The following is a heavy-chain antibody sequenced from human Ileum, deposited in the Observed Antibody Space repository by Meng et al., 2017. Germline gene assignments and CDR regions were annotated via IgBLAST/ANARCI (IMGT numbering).Heavy chain of an antibody. V-gene: IGHV4-30-4*01. Sequence: QVQLQESGPGLVKPSQTLALTCAVSGDSINRGDHYWTWIRQPPGKGPEWLGYIYSSGRTYYTPSLKGRLTISADTSQSTFSLKLNSVTATDTAVYFCAKATDLGSGYYFDYWGQGALVTVSS. J-gene: IGHJ4*02. CDR3: AKATDLGSGYYFDY. CDR2: IYSSGRT. CDR1: GDSINRGDHY. D-gene: IGHD3-10*01.